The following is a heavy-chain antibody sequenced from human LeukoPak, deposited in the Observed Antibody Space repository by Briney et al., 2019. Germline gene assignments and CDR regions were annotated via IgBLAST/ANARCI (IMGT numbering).Heavy chain of an antibody. J-gene: IGHJ6*03. V-gene: IGHV1-8*01. CDR3: ARREQQLISWGYYYYYMDV. D-gene: IGHD6-13*01. CDR2: MNPNSGNT. Sequence: GASVKVSCKASGYTFTSYDINWVRQATGQGLEWMGWMNPNSGNTGYAQKFQGRVTMTRNNSISTAYMELSSLRSEDTAVYYCARREQQLISWGYYYYYMDVWGKGTTVTVSS. CDR1: GYTFTSYD.